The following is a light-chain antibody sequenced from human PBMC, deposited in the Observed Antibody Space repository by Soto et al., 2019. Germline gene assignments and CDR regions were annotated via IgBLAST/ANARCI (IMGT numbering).Light chain of an antibody. CDR2: DAS. J-gene: IGKJ5*01. CDR3: QQYDNLPIT. V-gene: IGKV1-33*01. CDR1: QDISNY. Sequence: DIQMTQSPSSLSASVGDRVTITCQASQDISNYLNWYQQKPGKAPKLLIYDASNLETGVPSRFSGSGSGTDFTFTSSSLQPEDIATYYCQQYDNLPITLGQGTRLEIK.